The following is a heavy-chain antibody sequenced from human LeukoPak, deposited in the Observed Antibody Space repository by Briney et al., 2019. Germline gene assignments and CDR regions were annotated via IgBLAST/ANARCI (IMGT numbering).Heavy chain of an antibody. J-gene: IGHJ4*02. CDR2: IRAKANSYAT. CDR3: ARLYSSSVNF. Sequence: GGSLRLSCAASGFTLSGSAVHWVRQASGKGLEWVGRIRAKANSYATAYAASVKGRFTISRDDSKNTAYLQMNSPRADDTAVYYCARLYSSSVNFWGQGTMVTVSS. D-gene: IGHD6-13*01. V-gene: IGHV3-73*01. CDR1: GFTLSGSA.